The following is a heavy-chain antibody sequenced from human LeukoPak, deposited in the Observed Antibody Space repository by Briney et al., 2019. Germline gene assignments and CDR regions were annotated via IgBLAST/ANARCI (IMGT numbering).Heavy chain of an antibody. CDR1: GDSISSGRNY. Sequence: KPSETLSLTCSVSGDSISSGRNYWGWIRQSPGKGLEWIASIYSSGNTHSNPSLKSRVSISVDTSKNQFSLKLSSVTAADTAVYYCARAHSSSWYVPRLTPNYYFDYWGQGTLVTVSS. D-gene: IGHD6-13*01. V-gene: IGHV4-39*07. CDR3: ARAHSSSWYVPRLTPNYYFDY. CDR2: IYSSGNT. J-gene: IGHJ4*02.